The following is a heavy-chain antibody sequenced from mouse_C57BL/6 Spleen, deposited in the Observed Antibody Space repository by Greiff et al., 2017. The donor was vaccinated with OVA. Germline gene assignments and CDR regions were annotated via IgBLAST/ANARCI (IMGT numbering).Heavy chain of an antibody. CDR1: GYTFTDYY. Sequence: EVMLVESGPELVKPGASVKISCKASGYTFTDYYMNWVKQSHGKSLEWIGDINPNNGGTSYNQMFKGKATLTVDKSSSTAYMELRSLTSEDSAVYYGARGYGYDAGSYAMDYWGQGTSVTVSS. CDR2: INPNNGGT. V-gene: IGHV1-26*01. CDR3: ARGYGYDAGSYAMDY. D-gene: IGHD2-2*01. J-gene: IGHJ4*01.